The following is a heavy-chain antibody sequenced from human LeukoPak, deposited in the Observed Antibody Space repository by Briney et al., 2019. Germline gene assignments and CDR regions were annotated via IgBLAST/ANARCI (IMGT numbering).Heavy chain of an antibody. J-gene: IGHJ6*03. CDR2: INTNTGNP. D-gene: IGHD1-26*01. CDR1: GYTFTNYA. V-gene: IGHV7-4-1*02. CDR3: ARGRGSSARLGYYFYYTDV. Sequence: ASVKVSCKASGYTFTNYAMNWVRQAPGQGLEWLGWINTNTGNPTYAQSFTGRFVFSLETSVSTSYLQISSLKAEDTAVYYCARGRGSSARLGYYFYYTDVWGKGTTVTVYS.